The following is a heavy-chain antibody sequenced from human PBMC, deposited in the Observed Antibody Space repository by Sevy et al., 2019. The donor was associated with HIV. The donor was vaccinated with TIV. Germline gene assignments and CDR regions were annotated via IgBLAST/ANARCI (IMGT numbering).Heavy chain of an antibody. Sequence: ASMKVSCKASGYTFTGYYMHWVRQAPGQGLEWMGWINPNSGGTNYAQKFQGRVTMTRDTSISTAYMELSRLRSDDTAVYYCAREDVTMVRGVYYYYGMDVWGQGTTVTVSS. V-gene: IGHV1-2*02. CDR2: INPNSGGT. J-gene: IGHJ6*02. CDR3: AREDVTMVRGVYYYYGMDV. CDR1: GYTFTGYY. D-gene: IGHD3-10*01.